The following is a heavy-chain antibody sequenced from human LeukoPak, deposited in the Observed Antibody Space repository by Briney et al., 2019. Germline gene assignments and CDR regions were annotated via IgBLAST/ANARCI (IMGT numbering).Heavy chain of an antibody. D-gene: IGHD1-26*01. CDR3: ARGLVGATTPFDY. Sequence: SETLSLTCAVYGGSFSGYYWGWIRQPPGKGLEWIGEINHSGSTNYNPSLKSRVTISVDTSKNQFSLKLSSVTAADTAVYYCARGLVGATTPFDYWGQGTLVTVSS. J-gene: IGHJ4*02. V-gene: IGHV4-34*01. CDR2: INHSGST. CDR1: GGSFSGYY.